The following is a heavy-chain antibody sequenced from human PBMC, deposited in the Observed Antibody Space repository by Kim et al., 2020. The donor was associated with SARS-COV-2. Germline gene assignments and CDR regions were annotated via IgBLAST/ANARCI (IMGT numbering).Heavy chain of an antibody. V-gene: IGHV4-34*01. J-gene: IGHJ4*02. CDR2: INHSGST. CDR1: GGSFSGYY. CDR3: ARGAGVLWFGGECDY. D-gene: IGHD3-10*01. Sequence: SETLSLTCAVYGGSFSGYYWSWIRQPPGKGLEWIGEINHSGSTNYNPSLKSRVTISVDTSKNQFSLKLSSVTAADTAVYYCARGAGVLWFGGECDYWGQG.